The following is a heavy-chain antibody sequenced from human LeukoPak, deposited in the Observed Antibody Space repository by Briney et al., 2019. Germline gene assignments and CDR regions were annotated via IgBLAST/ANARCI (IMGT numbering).Heavy chain of an antibody. CDR2: IKQDGSEK. CDR1: GFTFSSYW. CDR3: ARHLSGVTGYTYGRGIDY. Sequence: GGSLRLSCAASGFTFSSYWMSWVRQAPGKGLEWVANIKQDGSEKYYVDSVKGRFTISRDNAKTSLYLQLISVRAEDTALYYCARHLSGVTGYTYGRGIDYWGQGTLVTVSS. J-gene: IGHJ4*02. V-gene: IGHV3-7*01. D-gene: IGHD5-18*01.